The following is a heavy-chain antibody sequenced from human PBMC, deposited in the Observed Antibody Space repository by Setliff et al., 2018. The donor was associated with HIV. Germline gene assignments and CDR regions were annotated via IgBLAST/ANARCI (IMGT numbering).Heavy chain of an antibody. J-gene: IGHJ6*03. D-gene: IGHD3-9*01. V-gene: IGHV4-59*08. CDR3: ATRNTLRYFEWLNYYYYYMDV. CDR1: GGSIRSHY. CDR2: IYYSGST. Sequence: LSLTCTVSGGSIRSHYWSWIREPPGKGLEWIGYIYYSGSTNYNPSLKSRVTISVDTSKNQFSLKLSSVTAADTAVYYCATRNTLRYFEWLNYYYYYMDVWGKGTTVTVSS.